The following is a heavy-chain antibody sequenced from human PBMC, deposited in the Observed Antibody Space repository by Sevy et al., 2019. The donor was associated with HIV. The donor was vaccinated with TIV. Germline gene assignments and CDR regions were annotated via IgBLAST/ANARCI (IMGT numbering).Heavy chain of an antibody. CDR2: ISGGDDST. D-gene: IGHD3-22*01. CDR3: AKFGDYYDSGGYYWYFDF. Sequence: GGSLRLSCAASGFIFSDYAMSWVRQAPGKGLEWVSSISGGDDSTYYADSVKGRFTVSRDNSKTTLYLQMNTLRAEDTALYYCAKFGDYYDSGGYYWYFDFWGRGTLVTVSS. V-gene: IGHV3-23*01. CDR1: GFIFSDYA. J-gene: IGHJ2*01.